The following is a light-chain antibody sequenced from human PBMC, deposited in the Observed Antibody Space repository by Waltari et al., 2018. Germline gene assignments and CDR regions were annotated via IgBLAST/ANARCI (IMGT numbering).Light chain of an antibody. V-gene: IGLV1-40*01. CDR2: GVN. CDR1: GSNIGAGYD. J-gene: IGLJ2*01. Sequence: QSVLTQPPSVSGAPGQRVTISCSGSGSNIGAGYDVHWYRQLPGKAPTLLIYGVNTRPPGVSDRFSGSQFETSASLAIAGLQADDEADYYCQSYDTTLSVVFGGGTKLTVL. CDR3: QSYDTTLSVV.